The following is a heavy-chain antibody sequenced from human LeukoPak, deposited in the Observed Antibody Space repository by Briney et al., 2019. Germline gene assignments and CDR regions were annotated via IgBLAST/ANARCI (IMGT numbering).Heavy chain of an antibody. V-gene: IGHV3-30*02. D-gene: IGHD6-6*01. Sequence: PGGSLRLSCAASGFTLSNSGMHWVRQAPGKGLEWVAVIWYGGSNKYYADSVKGRFTISRDNSKNTLYLQMNSLRAEDTAVYYCAKDSSSSFDAFDIWGQGTMVTVSS. CDR3: AKDSSSSFDAFDI. CDR1: GFTLSNSG. J-gene: IGHJ3*02. CDR2: IWYGGSNK.